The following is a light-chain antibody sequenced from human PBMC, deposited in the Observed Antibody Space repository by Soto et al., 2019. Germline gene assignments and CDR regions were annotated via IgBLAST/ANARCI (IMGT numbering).Light chain of an antibody. CDR3: QQYYSTPWT. V-gene: IGKV4-1*01. CDR2: WAS. J-gene: IGKJ2*02. Sequence: DIVMTQSPDSLAVSLGERATINCKSSQSVLYSSNNKNYLAWYQQKSGQPPKLLIYWASTRESGVPDRFSGSGSGTDFTLTISSLQVEDVAFYYCQQYYSTPWTFGQGTKLEIK. CDR1: QSVLYSSNNKNY.